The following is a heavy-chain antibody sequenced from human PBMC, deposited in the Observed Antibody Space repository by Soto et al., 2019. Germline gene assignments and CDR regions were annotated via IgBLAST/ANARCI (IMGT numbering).Heavy chain of an antibody. J-gene: IGHJ3*02. CDR3: ARDFGDYDVFDI. CDR2: IYYSGST. D-gene: IGHD4-17*01. Sequence: QVQLQESGPGLVKPSQILSLTCTVSGGSISSGDYYWSWIRQPPGKGLEWIGYIYYSGSTYYNPSLKSRVIISVDTSKNQFSLKLNSVTAADTAVYYCARDFGDYDVFDIWGQGTMVTVSS. CDR1: GGSISSGDYY. V-gene: IGHV4-30-4*01.